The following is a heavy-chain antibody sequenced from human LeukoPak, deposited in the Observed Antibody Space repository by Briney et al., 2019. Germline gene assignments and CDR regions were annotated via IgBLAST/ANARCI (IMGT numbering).Heavy chain of an antibody. CDR3: AKEKDTIYFDL. CDR2: ISGSGGST. D-gene: IGHD2-21*01. Sequence: GRSLRLSCAASGFTFSSYAMSWVRQAPGKGLEWVSAISGSGGSTYYADSVKGRFTISRDNSENSVYLQMDSLTTEDTAVYYCAKEKDTIYFDLWGQGTLVTVSA. V-gene: IGHV3-23*01. CDR1: GFTFSSYA. J-gene: IGHJ3*01.